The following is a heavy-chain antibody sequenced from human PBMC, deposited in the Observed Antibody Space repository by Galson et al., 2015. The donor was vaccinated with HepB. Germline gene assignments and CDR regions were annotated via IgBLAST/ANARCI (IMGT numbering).Heavy chain of an antibody. CDR1: GYTLSNYA. J-gene: IGHJ5*02. Sequence: SVKVSCKASGYTLSNYAINWVRQAPGQGLEWMGWINTNTGNPTYAQGFTGRFFFTLDTSFITSYLQIRSLEAEDTAVYYCARDLTVSLDPWVQGTLVTVSS. CDR2: INTNTGNP. V-gene: IGHV7-4-1*02. CDR3: ARDLTVSLDP. D-gene: IGHD2/OR15-2a*01.